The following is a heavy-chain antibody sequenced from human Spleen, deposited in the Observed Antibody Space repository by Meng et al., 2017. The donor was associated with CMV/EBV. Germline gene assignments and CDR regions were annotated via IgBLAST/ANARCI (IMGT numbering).Heavy chain of an antibody. D-gene: IGHD3-10*01. CDR1: GFTFSNYA. J-gene: IGHJ6*02. CDR2: ISDSGRST. CDR3: AKDSDYDSGSYKDYHYYGMDV. Sequence: GESLKISCAASGFTFSNYAMSWVRQAPGKGLEWVSAISDSGRSTYYADSVKGRFTISRDNSKNTLYLQMNSLRAEDTAVFYCAKDSDYDSGSYKDYHYYGMDVWGQGTTVTVSS. V-gene: IGHV3-23*01.